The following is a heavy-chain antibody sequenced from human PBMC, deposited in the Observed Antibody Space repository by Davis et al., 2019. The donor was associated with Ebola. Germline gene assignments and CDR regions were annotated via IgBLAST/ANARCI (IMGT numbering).Heavy chain of an antibody. CDR2: IWYDGSNK. D-gene: IGHD2-15*01. Sequence: GESLKISCAASGFTFSGSAMHWVRQAPGKGLEWVAVIWYDGSNKYYADSVKGRFTISRDNAKNSLYLQMNSLRAEDTAVYYCARDWGYCSGGSCYSEAVYYGMDVWGQGTTVTVSS. CDR3: ARDWGYCSGGSCYSEAVYYGMDV. CDR1: GFTFSGSA. J-gene: IGHJ6*02. V-gene: IGHV3-33*08.